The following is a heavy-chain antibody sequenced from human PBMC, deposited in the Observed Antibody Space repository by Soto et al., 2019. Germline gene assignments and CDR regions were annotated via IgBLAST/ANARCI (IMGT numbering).Heavy chain of an antibody. Sequence: GGSLRLSCAASGFTFSDYYMSWIRQAPGKGLEWVSYISSSGSTIYYADSVKGRFTISRDNAKNSLYLQMNSLRAEDTAVYYCARADEDVSHYYYYYYMDVWGKGTTVTVSS. J-gene: IGHJ6*03. D-gene: IGHD2-15*01. CDR3: ARADEDVSHYYYYYYMDV. CDR2: ISSSGSTI. CDR1: GFTFSDYY. V-gene: IGHV3-11*01.